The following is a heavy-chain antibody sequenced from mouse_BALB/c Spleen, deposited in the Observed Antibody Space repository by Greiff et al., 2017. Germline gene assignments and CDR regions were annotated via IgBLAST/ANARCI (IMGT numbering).Heavy chain of an antibody. Sequence: VQLQQSGTVLARPGASVKMSCKASGYSFTSYWMHWVKQRPGQGLEWIGYINPSTGYTEYNQKFKDKATLTADKSSSTAYMQLSSLTSEDSAVYYCARHDGYRGAMDYWGQGTSVTVSS. J-gene: IGHJ4*01. D-gene: IGHD2-3*01. CDR2: INPSTGYT. CDR3: ARHDGYRGAMDY. CDR1: GYSFTSYW. V-gene: IGHV1-4*01.